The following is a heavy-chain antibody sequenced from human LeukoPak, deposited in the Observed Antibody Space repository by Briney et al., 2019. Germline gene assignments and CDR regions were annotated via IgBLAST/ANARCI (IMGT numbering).Heavy chain of an antibody. CDR2: ISSRTSDT. CDR1: GFTFSDYY. Sequence: GGSLRLSCAASGFTFSDYYMSWIRQAPGKGLEWVSYISSRTSDTNYVDSVKGRFTISRDNAKNTLYLQMNSLRAEDTAVFYCARGTGYAVFDIWGQGTMVTVSS. D-gene: IGHD5-12*01. J-gene: IGHJ3*02. CDR3: ARGTGYAVFDI. V-gene: IGHV3-11*06.